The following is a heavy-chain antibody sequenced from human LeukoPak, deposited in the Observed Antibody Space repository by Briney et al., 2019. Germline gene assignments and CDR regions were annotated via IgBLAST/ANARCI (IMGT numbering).Heavy chain of an antibody. CDR2: IYYSGST. CDR3: ARVGATYDAFDI. CDR1: GGSVSSGSYY. V-gene: IGHV4-61*01. J-gene: IGHJ3*02. D-gene: IGHD1-26*01. Sequence: SETLSLTCTVSGGSVSSGSYYWSWIRQPPGKGLEWIGHIYYSGSTNYNPSLKSRVTISVDTSKNQFSLKLSSVTAADTAVYYCARVGATYDAFDIWGQGTMVTVSS.